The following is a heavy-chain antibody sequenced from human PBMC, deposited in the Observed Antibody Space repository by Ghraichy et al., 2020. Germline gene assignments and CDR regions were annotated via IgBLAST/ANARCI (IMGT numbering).Heavy chain of an antibody. Sequence: GGSPRLSCAASGFTFSSYAMHWVRQAPGKGLEWVAVISYDGSNKYYADSVKGRFTISRDNSKNTLYLQMNSLRAEDTAVYYCARQKTHYGDYYFDYWGQGTLVTVSS. D-gene: IGHD4-17*01. CDR3: ARQKTHYGDYYFDY. CDR1: GFTFSSYA. J-gene: IGHJ4*02. V-gene: IGHV3-30-3*01. CDR2: ISYDGSNK.